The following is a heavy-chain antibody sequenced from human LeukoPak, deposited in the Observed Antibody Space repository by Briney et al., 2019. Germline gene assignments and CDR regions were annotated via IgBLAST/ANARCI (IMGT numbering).Heavy chain of an antibody. V-gene: IGHV3-48*01. D-gene: IGHD1-26*01. Sequence: GALRLSCAASGFTFSTYWVTWVRQAPGKGLEWVSYISSSSSTIYYADSVKGRFTISRDNAKNSLYLQMNSLRAEDTAVYYCARGRGSYWSDYWGQGTLVTVSS. CDR2: ISSSSSTI. CDR3: ARGRGSYWSDY. CDR1: GFTFSTYW. J-gene: IGHJ4*02.